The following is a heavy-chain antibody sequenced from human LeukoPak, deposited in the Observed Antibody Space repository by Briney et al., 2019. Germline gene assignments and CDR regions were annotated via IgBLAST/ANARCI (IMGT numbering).Heavy chain of an antibody. V-gene: IGHV1-58*01. CDR2: IVVGSGNT. J-gene: IGHJ6*02. Sequence: SVKVSFKASGFTFTSSAVQWVRQARGQRLEWIGWIVVGSGNTNYAQKFQERVTITRDMSTSTAYMELRSLRSDDTAVYYCARGTDPYYYYGMDVWGQGTTVTVSS. CDR1: GFTFTSSA. D-gene: IGHD1-1*01. CDR3: ARGTDPYYYYGMDV.